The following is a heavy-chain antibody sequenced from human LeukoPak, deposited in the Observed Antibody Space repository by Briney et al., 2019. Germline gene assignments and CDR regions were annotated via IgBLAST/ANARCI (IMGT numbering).Heavy chain of an antibody. D-gene: IGHD2-21*02. CDR1: GYTFTSYG. V-gene: IGHV1-18*01. J-gene: IGHJ4*02. Sequence: ASVKVSCKASGYTFTSYGISWVRQAPGQGLEWMGWINSYNTNTNYAQKLQGRVTMTTDTSTSTAYMELRSLRSDDTAVYYCARDSPRRGGDYGLDYWGQGTLVTVSS. CDR3: ARDSPRRGGDYGLDY. CDR2: INSYNTNT.